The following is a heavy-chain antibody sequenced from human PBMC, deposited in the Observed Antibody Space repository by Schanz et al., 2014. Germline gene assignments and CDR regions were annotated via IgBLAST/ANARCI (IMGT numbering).Heavy chain of an antibody. CDR3: ASGQWVVHDY. J-gene: IGHJ4*02. V-gene: IGHV3-11*01. D-gene: IGHD6-19*01. CDR2: ISGSTTTV. Sequence: VQLVESGGGLIQPGGSLRLSCAASGLTFSDYFMSWIRQAPGKGLEWISYISGSTTTVYYADSVKDRFTVSRDNANNSVYLKMNSLRGEDTAVYYCASGQWVVHDYWGQGTLVTVSS. CDR1: GLTFSDYF.